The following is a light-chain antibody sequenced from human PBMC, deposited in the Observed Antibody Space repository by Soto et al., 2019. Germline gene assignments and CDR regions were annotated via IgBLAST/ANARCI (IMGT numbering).Light chain of an antibody. J-gene: IGLJ3*02. CDR3: TSYSRYRVLV. V-gene: IGLV2-14*01. Sequence: YAVTQPASESGTLGQSITISCTGTSSDIGGYKYVSWYQQHPGKAPKLIIFEVSNRPSGVSDRFSGSNSGNTASLTISGLQAEDEADYYCTSYSRYRVLVFGGGTKVTVL. CDR1: SSDIGGYKY. CDR2: EVS.